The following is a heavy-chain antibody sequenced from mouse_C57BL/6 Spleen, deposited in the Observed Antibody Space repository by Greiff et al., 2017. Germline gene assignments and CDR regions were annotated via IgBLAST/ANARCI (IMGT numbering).Heavy chain of an antibody. J-gene: IGHJ1*03. CDR1: GYAFSSSW. D-gene: IGHD1-1*01. CDR3: ATLRGGYFDV. V-gene: IGHV1-82*01. Sequence: VQLQQSGPELVKPGASVKISCKASGYAFSSSWMNWVKQRPGKGLEWIGRIYPGDGDTNYNGKFKGKATLTADKSSSTAYMQLSSLTSEDSAVYFCATLRGGYFDVWGTGTTVTVSS. CDR2: IYPGDGDT.